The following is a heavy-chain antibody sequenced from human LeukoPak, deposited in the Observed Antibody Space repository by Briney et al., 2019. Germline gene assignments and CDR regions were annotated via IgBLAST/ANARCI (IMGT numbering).Heavy chain of an antibody. CDR3: VLFLRYLDY. CDR2: IRSKVNSYAT. J-gene: IGHJ4*02. Sequence: GGSLRLSCAASGFTFSGSAMHWVRQASGKGLEWVGRIRSKVNSYATAYAASVKGRFTISRDDSKNTAYLQMNSLRAEDTAVYYCVLFLRYLDYWGQGTLVTVSS. V-gene: IGHV3-73*01. D-gene: IGHD2-21*01. CDR1: GFTFSGSA.